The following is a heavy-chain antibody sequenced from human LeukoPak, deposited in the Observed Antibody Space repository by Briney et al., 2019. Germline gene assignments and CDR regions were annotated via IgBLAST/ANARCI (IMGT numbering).Heavy chain of an antibody. CDR1: GGSISSSSYY. J-gene: IGHJ4*02. CDR2: IYYSGST. CDR3: ARADGSGWYYVILDY. V-gene: IGHV4-39*07. D-gene: IGHD6-19*01. Sequence: ETSETLSLTCTVSGGSISSSSYYWGWIRQPPGKGLEWIGSIYYSGSTNYNPSLKSRVTISVDTSKNQFSLKLSSVTAADTAVYYCARADGSGWYYVILDYWGQGTLVTVSS.